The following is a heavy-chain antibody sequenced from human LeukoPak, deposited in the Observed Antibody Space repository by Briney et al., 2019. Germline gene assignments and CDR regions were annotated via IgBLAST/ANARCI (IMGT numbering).Heavy chain of an antibody. D-gene: IGHD6-13*01. V-gene: IGHV1-2*02. CDR1: GYTFTGHY. Sequence: ASVKVSCKASGYTFTGHYIQWVRQAPGQGLEWMGWINPKNAATNYGQRFQGRVTMTRDTSTGTVYMELNTLRSDDTAVYYCARTLYISAAPGGFDYWGQGTLVTVSS. CDR2: INPKNAAT. CDR3: ARTLYISAAPGGFDY. J-gene: IGHJ4*02.